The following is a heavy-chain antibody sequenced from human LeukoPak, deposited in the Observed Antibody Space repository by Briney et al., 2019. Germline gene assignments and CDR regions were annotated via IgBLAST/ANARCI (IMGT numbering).Heavy chain of an antibody. CDR2: MNPNSGNT. D-gene: IGHD2-2*01. CDR3: ARGGRAVVVPAAMGNWFDS. Sequence: ASVKVSCKASGYTFTSYDINWVRRATGQGLEWMGWMNPNSGNTGYAQKFQGRVTMTRNTSISTAYMELSSLRSEDTAVYYCARGGRAVVVPAAMGNWFDSWGQGTLVTVSS. V-gene: IGHV1-8*01. J-gene: IGHJ5*01. CDR1: GYTFTSYD.